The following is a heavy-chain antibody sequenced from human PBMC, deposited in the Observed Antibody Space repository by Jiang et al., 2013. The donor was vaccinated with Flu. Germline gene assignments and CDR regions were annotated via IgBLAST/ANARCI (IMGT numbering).Heavy chain of an antibody. CDR3: AHLGAYYDPSPDAFDI. D-gene: IGHD3-3*01. CDR1: GFSLSTSGVG. V-gene: IGHV2-5*02. CDR2: IYWDDDK. Sequence: KPTQTLTLTCTFSGFSLSTSGVGVGWIRQPPGKALEWLALIYWDDDKRYSPSLKSRLTITKDTSKNQVVLTMTNMDPVDTATYYCAHLGAYYDPSPDAFDIWGQGTMVTVSS. J-gene: IGHJ3*02.